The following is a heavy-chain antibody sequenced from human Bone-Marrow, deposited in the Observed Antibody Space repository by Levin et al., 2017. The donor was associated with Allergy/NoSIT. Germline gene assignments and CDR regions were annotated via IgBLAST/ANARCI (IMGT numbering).Heavy chain of an antibody. D-gene: IGHD3-22*01. V-gene: IGHV3-30-3*01. CDR3: AREYRSSGRAGIFDI. Sequence: GGSLRLSCGASGFIFSSYVMHWVRQAPGKGLEWVAGISSDGSATHYGDSIKDRFTISRDNAKNMVHLQMDSLTVGDTAVYHCAREYRSSGRAGIFDIWGQGTMVPVSS. J-gene: IGHJ3*02. CDR2: ISSDGSAT. CDR1: GFIFSSYV.